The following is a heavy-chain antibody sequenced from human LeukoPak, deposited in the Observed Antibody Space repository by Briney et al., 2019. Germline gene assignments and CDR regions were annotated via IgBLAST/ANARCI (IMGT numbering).Heavy chain of an antibody. J-gene: IGHJ4*02. Sequence: GGSLRLSCAASAFTFSTYAMTWVRQAPGKGLEWVSAIGGSGGSTYYADSVKGRFTISRDNSKNTLYLQMNSLRAEDTAVYYCARELWFDYWGQGTLVTVSS. V-gene: IGHV3-23*01. CDR1: AFTFSTYA. CDR3: ARELWFDY. D-gene: IGHD5-18*01. CDR2: IGGSGGST.